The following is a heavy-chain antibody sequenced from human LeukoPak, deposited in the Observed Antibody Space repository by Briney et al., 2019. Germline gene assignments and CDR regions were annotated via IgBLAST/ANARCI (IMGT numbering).Heavy chain of an antibody. J-gene: IGHJ5*02. CDR3: ARGLNTIFGVDTLYNWFDP. CDR1: GGTFSSYA. Sequence: SVKVSCMASGGTFSSYAISWVRQAPGQGLEWMGGIIPIFGTANYAQKFQGRVTITADESTSTAYMELSSLRSEDTAVYYCARGLNTIFGVDTLYNWFDPWGQGTLVTVSS. V-gene: IGHV1-69*13. CDR2: IIPIFGTA. D-gene: IGHD3-3*01.